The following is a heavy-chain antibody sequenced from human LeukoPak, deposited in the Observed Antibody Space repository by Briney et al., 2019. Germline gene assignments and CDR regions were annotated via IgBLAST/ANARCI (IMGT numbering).Heavy chain of an antibody. CDR1: GFTFSAYP. CDR3: PRRATTERGYSYGLDY. D-gene: IGHD5-18*01. J-gene: IGHJ4*02. V-gene: IGHV3-21*01. CDR2: ISTSNNYI. Sequence: TGGSLRLSCVVSGFTFSAYPMNWVSQSPGKGLEWVSSISTSNNYIYYADSVKGRFTISRDNAKNSLYLQMNSLRAEDTAVYYCPRRATTERGYSYGLDYWGQGTLVTVSS.